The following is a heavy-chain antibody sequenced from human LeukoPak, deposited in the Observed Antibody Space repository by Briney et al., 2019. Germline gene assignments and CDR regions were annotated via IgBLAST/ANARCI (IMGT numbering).Heavy chain of an antibody. J-gene: IGHJ3*02. CDR1: GFRFSDYY. V-gene: IGHV3-11*04. CDR2: LSSNTPTI. D-gene: IGHD3-3*01. Sequence: GGSLRLSCAASGFRFSDYYMSWIRQVPGRGLEWLAYLSSNTPTIHYADSVKGRFTISRDNDKNSLYLHMNSLRAEDTAVYHCARGGPSTIFGVVIITASAFDIWGQGTMVTVSS. CDR3: ARGGPSTIFGVVIITASAFDI.